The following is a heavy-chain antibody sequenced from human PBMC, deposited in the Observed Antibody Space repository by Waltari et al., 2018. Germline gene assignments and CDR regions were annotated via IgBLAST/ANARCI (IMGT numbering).Heavy chain of an antibody. CDR1: GFTFSWYS. V-gene: IGHV3-30*19. CDR3: ARRSSMGVFRALDI. D-gene: IGHD6-19*01. Sequence: QVHLVESGGGVVQPGRSLRLSCAASGFTFSWYSLNWVRQAPGKGLEWVAFISGDGTTEHYADSVKGRFTISRDNSKNTLFLQMNSLKAEDTAIYYCARRSSMGVFRALDIWGQGTMVSVSS. J-gene: IGHJ3*02. CDR2: ISGDGTTE.